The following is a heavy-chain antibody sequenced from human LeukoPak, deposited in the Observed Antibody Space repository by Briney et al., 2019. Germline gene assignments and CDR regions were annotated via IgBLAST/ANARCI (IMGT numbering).Heavy chain of an antibody. CDR3: ARDLHYAFDI. CDR2: IYSSDTT. Sequence: GGSLRLSCAASGFTFSGYAMNWVRQAPGKGLEWVSHIYSSDTTYADSVKGRFTISRDNAKNSLYLQMNSLRDEDTAVYYCARDLHYAFDIWGQGTPVTVFS. CDR1: GFTFSGYA. V-gene: IGHV3-48*02. D-gene: IGHD3-3*01. J-gene: IGHJ4*02.